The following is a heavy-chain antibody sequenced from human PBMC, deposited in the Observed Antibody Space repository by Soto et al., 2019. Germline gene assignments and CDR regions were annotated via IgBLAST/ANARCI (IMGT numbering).Heavy chain of an antibody. CDR3: ARVGNWNGAF. D-gene: IGHD1-1*01. CDR2: INPNSGNT. Sequence: QVQLVQSGAEVKKPGASMKVSCEASGYTFTTYDINWVRQAPGQGLEWMGRINPNSGNTAYAQKFQGRVLVTRNTSISTAYMELSSLRSEDTAVYYCARVGNWNGAFWGQGTLVTVSS. V-gene: IGHV1-8*01. J-gene: IGHJ4*02. CDR1: GYTFTTYD.